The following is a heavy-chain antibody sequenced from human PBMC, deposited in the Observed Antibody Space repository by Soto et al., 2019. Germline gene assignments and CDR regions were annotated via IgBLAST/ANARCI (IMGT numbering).Heavy chain of an antibody. Sequence: PSETLSLTCAVYGGSFSGYYWSWIRQPPGKGLEWIGEINHSGSTNYNPSLQSRVTISVDTSKNQFSLKLSSVTAADTAVYYCARGRYVLRFLEWRRGSFDYWGQGTLVTVSS. CDR3: ARGRYVLRFLEWRRGSFDY. D-gene: IGHD3-3*01. CDR1: GGSFSGYY. V-gene: IGHV4-34*01. CDR2: INHSGST. J-gene: IGHJ4*02.